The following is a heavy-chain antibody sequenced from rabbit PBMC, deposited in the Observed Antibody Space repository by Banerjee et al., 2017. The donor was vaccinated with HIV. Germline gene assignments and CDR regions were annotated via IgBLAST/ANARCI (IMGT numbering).Heavy chain of an antibody. CDR3: ARESTILRVEVAMPHYFDL. CDR1: GMDFNSYG. V-gene: IGHV1S47*01. CDR2: IYPGVGVS. D-gene: IGHD6-1*01. J-gene: IGHJ4*01. Sequence: QEQLVESGGGLVQPGKSLKLSCKASGMDFNSYGISWVRQAPGKGPEWIAYIYPGVGVSNYANSVKGRFTISRDNAQNTVFLQMTSLTAADTATYFCARESTILRVEVAMPHYFDLWGPGTLVTVS.